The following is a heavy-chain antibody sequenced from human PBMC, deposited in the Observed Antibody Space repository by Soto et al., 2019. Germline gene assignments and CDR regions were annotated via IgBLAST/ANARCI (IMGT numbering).Heavy chain of an antibody. Sequence: QVQLHQWGAGLVKPSETLSLTCAVSGGSFTANYWAWVRQPPGKGLEWIGEVFHNGNTNYTPPLKSRVTVSADTSKNQFSLRLTPVTAADTAVYFCASARWDFWGQGTLVTVSS. CDR2: VFHNGNT. J-gene: IGHJ4*02. CDR3: ASARWDF. V-gene: IGHV4-34*12. D-gene: IGHD6-13*01. CDR1: GGSFTANY.